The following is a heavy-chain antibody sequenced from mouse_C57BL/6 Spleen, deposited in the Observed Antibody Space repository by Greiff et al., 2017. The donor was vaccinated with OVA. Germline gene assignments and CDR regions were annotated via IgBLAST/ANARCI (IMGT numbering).Heavy chain of an antibody. CDR2: IYPSDSET. Sequence: VQLQQPGAELVRPGSSVKLSCKASGYTFTSYWMDWVKQRPGQGLEWIGNIYPSDSETHYNQKFKDKATLTVDKSSSTAYMQLSSLTSEDSAVYYCARLKDYYAMGYWGQGASVTVSS. CDR3: ARLKDYYAMGY. CDR1: GYTFTSYW. J-gene: IGHJ4*01. V-gene: IGHV1-61*01. D-gene: IGHD1-3*01.